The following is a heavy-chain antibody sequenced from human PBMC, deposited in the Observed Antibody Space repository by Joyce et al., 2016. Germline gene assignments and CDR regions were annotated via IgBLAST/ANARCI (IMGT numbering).Heavy chain of an antibody. J-gene: IGHJ6*02. Sequence: EVQLVESGGGLVKPGGSLRISCAASGFTFSTSSMIWFRRAPGKGLEWVSAISSYSTYIFYADSVKGRFTVSRDNAKNSLYLQMNSLRAEDTAVFFCARGGIVYDYSMDLWGQGTTVTVSS. CDR1: GFTFSTSS. CDR3: ARGGIVYDYSMDL. CDR2: ISSYSTYI. V-gene: IGHV3-21*02. D-gene: IGHD3-22*01.